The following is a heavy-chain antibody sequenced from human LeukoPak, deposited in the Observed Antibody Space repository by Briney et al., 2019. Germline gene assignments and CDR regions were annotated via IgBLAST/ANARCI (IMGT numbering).Heavy chain of an antibody. CDR1: GFTVSSNH. J-gene: IGHJ4*02. CDR3: ARGPAGYN. V-gene: IGHV3-53*01. Sequence: PGGSLRLSCAASGFTVSSNHMSWVRQAPGKGLEWVSVIYGGGSTDYADSVKGRFTISRDILKNTLYLQRNSLRAEDTAVYYCARGPAGYNWGQGTLVTVSS. D-gene: IGHD1-1*01. CDR2: IYGGGST.